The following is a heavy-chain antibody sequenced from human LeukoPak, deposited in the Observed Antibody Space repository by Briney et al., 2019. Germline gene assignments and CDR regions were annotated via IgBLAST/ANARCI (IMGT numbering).Heavy chain of an antibody. V-gene: IGHV3-23*01. J-gene: IGHJ4*02. Sequence: SGGSLRLSCAASGFTFSSYAMSWVRQAPGKGLEWVSAISGSGGSTYYADSVKGRFTISRDNSKNTLYLQMNSLRAEDTAVYYCAKLPTEYCSSTSCFGPLTYYFDYWGQGTLVTVSS. D-gene: IGHD2-2*01. CDR2: ISGSGGST. CDR3: AKLPTEYCSSTSCFGPLTYYFDY. CDR1: GFTFSSYA.